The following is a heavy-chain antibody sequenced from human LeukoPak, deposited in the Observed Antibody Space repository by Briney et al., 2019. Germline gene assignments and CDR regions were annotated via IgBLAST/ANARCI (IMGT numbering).Heavy chain of an antibody. J-gene: IGHJ3*02. Sequence: AGSLRLSCAASGFTFSSYAMNWVRQAPGKGLVWVSGIGYTGDSTFYADSVKGRFTVSRDSSKNTLFLHMNSLRAEDTAQYYCAKSPTVDAAFDIWGQGTMVTVSS. D-gene: IGHD4-23*01. V-gene: IGHV3-23*01. CDR3: AKSPTVDAAFDI. CDR2: IGYTGDST. CDR1: GFTFSSYA.